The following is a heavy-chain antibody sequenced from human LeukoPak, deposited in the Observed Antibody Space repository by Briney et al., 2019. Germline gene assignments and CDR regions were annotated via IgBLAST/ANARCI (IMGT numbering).Heavy chain of an antibody. D-gene: IGHD3-22*01. CDR3: AKALVITEGAFDI. Sequence: GRSLRLSCAASGFTFDDYAMHWVRQAPGKGLEWVSGFSWNSGSIGYADSVKGRFTISRDNAKNSLYLQMNSLRAEDTALYYCAKALVITEGAFDIWGQGTMVTVSS. J-gene: IGHJ3*02. V-gene: IGHV3-9*01. CDR2: FSWNSGSI. CDR1: GFTFDDYA.